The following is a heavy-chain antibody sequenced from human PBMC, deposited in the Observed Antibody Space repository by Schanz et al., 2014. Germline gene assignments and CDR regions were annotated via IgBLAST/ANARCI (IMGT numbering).Heavy chain of an antibody. CDR3: ARDGDRFYHNYYMDV. CDR2: ISSSGSYI. Sequence: EVQLVESGGGLVKPGGSLRLSCEASEFTLSSYKMNWVRQAPGKGLEWVSSISSSGSYIHYADSVKGRFTISRDNAKNTLYLHMNTLGAEDTAVYYCARDGDRFYHNYYMDVWGKGTTVTVSS. D-gene: IGHD4-17*01. CDR1: EFTLSSYK. V-gene: IGHV3-21*01. J-gene: IGHJ6*03.